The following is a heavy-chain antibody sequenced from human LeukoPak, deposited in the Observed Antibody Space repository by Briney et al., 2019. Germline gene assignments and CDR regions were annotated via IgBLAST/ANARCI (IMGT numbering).Heavy chain of an antibody. V-gene: IGHV3-23*01. CDR3: AKDTPVPGTSSKFDY. Sequence: GGSLRLSCAASGFTFSSHAMSWVRQAPGKGLEWVSAISGSGGSTYYAESVKGRFTISRDNSKNTLSLQMNSLRAEDTAVYYCAKDTPVPGTSSKFDYWGQGTLVTVSS. J-gene: IGHJ4*02. CDR1: GFTFSSHA. CDR2: ISGSGGST. D-gene: IGHD6-19*01.